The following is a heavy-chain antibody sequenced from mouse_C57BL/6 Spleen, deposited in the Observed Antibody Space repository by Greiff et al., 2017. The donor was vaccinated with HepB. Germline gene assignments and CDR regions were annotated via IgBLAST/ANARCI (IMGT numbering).Heavy chain of an antibody. CDR2: IDPSDSYT. D-gene: IGHD4-1*01. Sequence: QVQLQQPGAELVMPGASVKLSCKASGYTFTSYWMHWVKQRPGQGLEWIGEIDPSDSYTNYNQKFKGKSTLTVDKSSSTAYMQLSSLTSEDSAVYYCARSAGTGEFAYWGQGTLVTVSA. CDR3: ARSAGTGEFAY. J-gene: IGHJ3*01. CDR1: GYTFTSYW. V-gene: IGHV1-69*01.